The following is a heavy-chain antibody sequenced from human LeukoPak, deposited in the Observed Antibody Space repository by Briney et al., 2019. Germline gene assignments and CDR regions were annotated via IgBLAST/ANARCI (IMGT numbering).Heavy chain of an antibody. CDR1: GFTFSNAW. CDR2: IKSKTDGGTT. CDR3: TTDSHKLHYDILTGYYYAFDI. D-gene: IGHD3-9*01. J-gene: IGHJ3*02. Sequence: PGGSLRLSCAASGFTFSNAWMSWVRQAPGKGLEWVGRIKSKTDGGTTDYAAPVKGRFTISRDDSKNTLYLQMNSLKTEDTAVYYCTTDSHKLHYDILTGYYYAFDIWGQGTMVTVSS. V-gene: IGHV3-15*01.